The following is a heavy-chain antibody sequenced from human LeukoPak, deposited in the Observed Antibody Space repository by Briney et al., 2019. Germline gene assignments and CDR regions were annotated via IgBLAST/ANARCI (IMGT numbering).Heavy chain of an antibody. J-gene: IGHJ6*03. D-gene: IGHD2-15*01. CDR3: ARAPWTALYCSGGSCYSDPHYYYYMDV. V-gene: IGHV3-48*03. CDR2: ISSSGSTI. CDR1: GFTFSSYE. Sequence: PGGSLRLSCAASGFTFSSYEMNWVRQAPGKGLEWVSYISSSGSTIYYADSVKGRFTISRDNAKNSLYLQMNSLRAEDTAVYYCARAPWTALYCSGGSCYSDPHYYYYMDVWGKGTTVTISS.